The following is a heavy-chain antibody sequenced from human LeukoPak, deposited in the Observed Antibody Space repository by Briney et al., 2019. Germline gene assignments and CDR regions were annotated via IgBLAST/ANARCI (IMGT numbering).Heavy chain of an antibody. CDR3: ARDRGYDYVWGSYRYGYFDY. CDR1: GGSISNYY. J-gene: IGHJ4*02. CDR2: IYYSGST. V-gene: IGHV4-59*12. Sequence: SETLSLTCTVSGGSISNYYWSWIRQPPGEGLEWIGYIYYSGSTNYNPSLKSRVTISVGTSKNQFSLKLSSVTAADTAVYYCARDRGYDYVWGSYRYGYFDYWGQGTLVTVSS. D-gene: IGHD3-16*02.